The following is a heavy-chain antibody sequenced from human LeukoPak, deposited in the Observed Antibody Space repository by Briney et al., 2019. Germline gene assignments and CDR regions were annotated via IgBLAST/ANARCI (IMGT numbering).Heavy chain of an antibody. Sequence: GASVKVSCKASGYTFTSYHIDWVRQAPGQGPEWMGWMNAKSGHTGYAQNLEGRVTMTRDTSTNTAYMELRSLRSEDTAVYFCARGDYRPAAYYYYYMDVWGKGTTVTVSS. V-gene: IGHV1-8*01. CDR1: GYTFTSYH. D-gene: IGHD4-11*01. J-gene: IGHJ6*03. CDR2: MNAKSGHT. CDR3: ARGDYRPAAYYYYYMDV.